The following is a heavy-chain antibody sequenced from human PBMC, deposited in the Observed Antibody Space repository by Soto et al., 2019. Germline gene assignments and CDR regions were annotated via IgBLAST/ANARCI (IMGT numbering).Heavy chain of an antibody. Sequence: GASVKVSCKASGGTFSSYAISWVRQAPGQGLEWMGGIIPIFGTANYAQKFQGRVTITADESTSTAYMELSSLRSEDTAVYYCARDVGSIYDSSGYYYFDYWGKGTLVTVSS. V-gene: IGHV1-69*13. CDR3: ARDVGSIYDSSGYYYFDY. D-gene: IGHD3-22*01. CDR1: GGTFSSYA. J-gene: IGHJ4*02. CDR2: IIPIFGTA.